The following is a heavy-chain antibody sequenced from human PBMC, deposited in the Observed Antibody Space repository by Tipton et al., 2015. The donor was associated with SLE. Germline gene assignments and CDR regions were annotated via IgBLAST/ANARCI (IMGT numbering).Heavy chain of an antibody. D-gene: IGHD4-11*01. V-gene: IGHV4-4*07. CDR2: IYTNENT. Sequence: TLSLTCTVSGGSISSYYWCWIRPPAGGGLEWIGRIYTNENTHYNPSLKSRVTMSVDTSKNHFSLKLISVTAADTAVYYCAREFLNPVTTVHYYFDLWGRGTLVTVSS. CDR3: AREFLNPVTTVHYYFDL. J-gene: IGHJ2*01. CDR1: GGSISSYY.